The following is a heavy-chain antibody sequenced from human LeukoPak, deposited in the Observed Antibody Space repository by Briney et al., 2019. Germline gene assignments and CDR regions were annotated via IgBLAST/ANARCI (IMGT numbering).Heavy chain of an antibody. CDR2: VSGSGGRT. CDR3: ANQPGLYNSGWSTTYHFFGLDV. V-gene: IGHV3-23*01. J-gene: IGHJ6*02. Sequence: GGSLRLSCAASGFTFTSYAMSWVRQAPGKGLEWVSAVSGSGGRTYYAASVQGRFTISRDNSKDTLYLEMNSLRVGDTAVYYCANQPGLYNSGWSTTYHFFGLDVWGQGTTVTVSS. D-gene: IGHD6-19*01. CDR1: GFTFTSYA.